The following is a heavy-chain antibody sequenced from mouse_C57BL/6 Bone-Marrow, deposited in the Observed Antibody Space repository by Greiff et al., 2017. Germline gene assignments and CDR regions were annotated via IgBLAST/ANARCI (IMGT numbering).Heavy chain of an antibody. CDR1: GYTFTSYW. CDR3: ARGGFITTVDATRFAY. D-gene: IGHD1-1*01. CDR2: IDPYNSYT. Sequence: QVQLQQPGAELVRPGTSVKLSCKASGYTFTSYWMHWVKQRPGQGLEWIGVIDPYNSYTNYNQKFKGKATLTVDPSSSTAYMQLSSLTSEDSAVYYCARGGFITTVDATRFAYWGQGTLVTVSA. J-gene: IGHJ3*01. V-gene: IGHV1-59*01.